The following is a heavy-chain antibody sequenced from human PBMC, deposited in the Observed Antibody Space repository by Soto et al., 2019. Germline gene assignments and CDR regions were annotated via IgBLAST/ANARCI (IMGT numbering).Heavy chain of an antibody. CDR2: IIPIFGTA. CDR3: ASWGGAGYYFDY. Sequence: SVKVSCKASGGTFSSYAISWVRQAPGQGLEWMGGIIPIFGTANYAQKFQGRVTITADESTSTAYMELSSLRSEDTAVYYCASWGGAGYYFDYWGQGTLVTVSS. D-gene: IGHD2-21*01. CDR1: GGTFSSYA. V-gene: IGHV1-69*13. J-gene: IGHJ4*02.